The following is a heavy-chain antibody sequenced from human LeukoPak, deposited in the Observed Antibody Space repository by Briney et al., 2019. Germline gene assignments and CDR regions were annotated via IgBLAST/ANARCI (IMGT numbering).Heavy chain of an antibody. Sequence: PGGSLRLSCATSGFTFSHFSFKWVRQAPGKGLEWVASTYVTGDYIYYADSVKGRATISRDNAKNSVYLQMNSLRADDTAIYYCAREFNTIGNFDFWGQGILVTVSS. CDR3: AREFNTIGNFDF. CDR2: TYVTGDYI. CDR1: GFTFSHFS. D-gene: IGHD3-10*01. V-gene: IGHV3-21*01. J-gene: IGHJ4*02.